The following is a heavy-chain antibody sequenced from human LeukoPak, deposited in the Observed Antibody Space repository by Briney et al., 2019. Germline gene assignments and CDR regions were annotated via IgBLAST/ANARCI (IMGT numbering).Heavy chain of an antibody. J-gene: IGHJ4*02. CDR3: ARVSYYGSGSCDDY. CDR2: IYHSGST. D-gene: IGHD3-10*01. CDR1: GGSISSGGYS. V-gene: IGHV4-30-2*01. Sequence: SETLSLTCAVSGGSISSGGYSWSWIRQPPGKGLEWIGYIYHSGSTYYNPSLKSRVTISVDRSKNQFSLELSSVTAADTAVYYCARVSYYGSGSCDDYWGQGTLVTVSS.